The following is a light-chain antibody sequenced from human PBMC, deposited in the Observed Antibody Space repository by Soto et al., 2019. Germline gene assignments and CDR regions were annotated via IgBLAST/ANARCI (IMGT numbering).Light chain of an antibody. CDR2: GNS. CDR3: QSYVCGLSGVV. J-gene: IGLJ2*01. Sequence: QSVLTQPPSVSGAPGQRVTISCTGSSAKIGEGYNVHWYQQLPGTAPELLIYGNSNRPSWVPDRFSGSKSVTSSSRAITGFQAEDEDDYYCQSYVCGLSGVVFGGGTKLTVL. CDR1: SAKIGEGYN. V-gene: IGLV1-40*01.